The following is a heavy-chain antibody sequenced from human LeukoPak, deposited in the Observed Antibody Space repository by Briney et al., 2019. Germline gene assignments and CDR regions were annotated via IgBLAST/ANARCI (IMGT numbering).Heavy chain of an antibody. J-gene: IGHJ4*02. Sequence: SETLSLTCTVSGGSISSGGYYWSWIRQHPGKGLEWLGYIYYSGSTYYNPSLKSRVTISVDTSENQFSLKLSSVTAADTAVYYCARDPRKVTGEYYFDYWGQGTLVTVSS. CDR3: ARDPRKVTGEYYFDY. CDR2: IYYSGST. D-gene: IGHD1-20*01. V-gene: IGHV4-31*03. CDR1: GGSISSGGYY.